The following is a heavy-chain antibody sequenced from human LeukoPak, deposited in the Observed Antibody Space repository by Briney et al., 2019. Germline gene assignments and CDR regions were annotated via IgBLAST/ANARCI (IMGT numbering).Heavy chain of an antibody. CDR1: GSRFTSYW. Sequence: GESLKISCKGSGSRFTSYWIGCVRQMPGKGLEWMGIIYPSDSDTRYSPSFQGQLTISADKSISTAYLQWSSLKASDPAMYYCARRESYYYVAGYDAFDIWGQGTMVTVSS. D-gene: IGHD3-10*02. CDR3: ARRESYYYVAGYDAFDI. CDR2: IYPSDSDT. V-gene: IGHV5-51*01. J-gene: IGHJ3*02.